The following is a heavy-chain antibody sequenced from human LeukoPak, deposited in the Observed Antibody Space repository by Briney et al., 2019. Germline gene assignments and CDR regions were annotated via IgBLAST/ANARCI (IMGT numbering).Heavy chain of an antibody. V-gene: IGHV4-4*07. CDR3: ARGVGQDQWLDDAFDI. D-gene: IGHD6-19*01. J-gene: IGHJ3*02. Sequence: SETLSLTCTVSGGSISSYYWSWIRQPAGKGLEWIGRIYTSGSTNYNPSLKSRVTMSVDTSKNQFSLKLNSVTAADTAVYYCARGVGQDQWLDDAFDIWGQGTMVTVSS. CDR2: IYTSGST. CDR1: GGSISSYY.